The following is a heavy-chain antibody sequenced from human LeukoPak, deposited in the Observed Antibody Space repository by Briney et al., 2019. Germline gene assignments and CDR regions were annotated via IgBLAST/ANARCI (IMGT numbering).Heavy chain of an antibody. CDR2: IYYSGSA. V-gene: IGHV4-30-4*07. J-gene: IGHJ4*01. CDR1: GDSFSTSAYS. Sequence: SETLSLTCAVSGDSFSTSAYSWTWIRQPPGKGLEWIGYIYYSGSAYYNPSLKSRVTMSVDTSKNQLSLKLSSVTAADTAVYYCVRSNYLNFDYWGHGTLVTVSS. D-gene: IGHD5-24*01. CDR3: VRSNYLNFDY.